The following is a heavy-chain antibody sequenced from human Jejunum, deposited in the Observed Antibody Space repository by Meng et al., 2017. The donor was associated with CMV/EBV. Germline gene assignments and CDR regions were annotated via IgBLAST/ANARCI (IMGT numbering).Heavy chain of an antibody. D-gene: IGHD6-6*01. CDR2: IYYSGST. CDR1: GGSISSGDNY. V-gene: IGHV4-30-4*08. Sequence: QVQLKESGPELVKPSQTLSLTCTVSGGSISSGDNYWSWIRQPPGKGLEWIGYIYYSGSTYYNPSLKSRLTISVDTSKNQFSLNLTSVTAADTAVYYCARVSLRQTIFDYWGQGTLVTVSS. J-gene: IGHJ4*02. CDR3: ARVSLRQTIFDY.